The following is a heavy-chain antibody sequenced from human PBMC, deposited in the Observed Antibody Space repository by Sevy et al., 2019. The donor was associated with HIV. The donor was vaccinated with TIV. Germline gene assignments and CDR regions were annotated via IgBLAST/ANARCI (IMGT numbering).Heavy chain of an antibody. CDR1: GFTFDDYG. Sequence: GGSLRLSCAASGFTFDDYGMSWVRQAPGKGLVWVSRINSDGYSINYADFVKGRFTISRDNAKNTLYVQMNSLRAEDTAVYFCARGSRGTMGVWGQGTTVTVSS. V-gene: IGHV3-74*01. J-gene: IGHJ6*02. CDR3: ARGSRGTMGV. D-gene: IGHD1-1*01. CDR2: INSDGYSI.